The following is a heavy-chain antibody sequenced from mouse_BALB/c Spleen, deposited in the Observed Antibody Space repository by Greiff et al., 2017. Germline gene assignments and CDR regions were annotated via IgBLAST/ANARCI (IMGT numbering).Heavy chain of an antibody. Sequence: EVKVVESGGGLVKPGGSLKLSCAASGFTFSSYAMSWVRQSPEKRLEWVAEISSGGSYTYYPDTVTGRFTISRDNAKNTLYLEMSSLRSEDTAMYYCARARPHYYAMDYWGQGTSVTVSS. CDR1: GFTFSSYA. CDR3: ARARPHYYAMDY. CDR2: ISSGGSYT. J-gene: IGHJ4*01. V-gene: IGHV5-9-4*01.